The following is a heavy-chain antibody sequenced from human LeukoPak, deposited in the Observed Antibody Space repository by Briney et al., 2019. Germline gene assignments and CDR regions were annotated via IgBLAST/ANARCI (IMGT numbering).Heavy chain of an antibody. Sequence: PGGSLRLSCAASGFTFSSYSMHWVRQAPGKGLEWEAAISYDGSNKNYADSVKGRFTISRDNSKNTLYLQMNSLRAEDTALYYCAKGRVGDYYYYMDVWGKGTTVTVSS. V-gene: IGHV3-30*04. J-gene: IGHJ6*03. CDR3: AKGRVGDYYYYMDV. CDR2: ISYDGSNK. CDR1: GFTFSSYS. D-gene: IGHD3-16*01.